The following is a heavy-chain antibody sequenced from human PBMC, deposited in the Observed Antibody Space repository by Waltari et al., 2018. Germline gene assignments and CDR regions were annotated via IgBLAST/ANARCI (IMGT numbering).Heavy chain of an antibody. V-gene: IGHV1-69*08. D-gene: IGHD2-15*01. CDR2: IIPIFGTA. CDR3: ARGTVVAATTHYYYYGMDV. Sequence: QVQLVQSGAEVKKPGSSVKVSCKASGGTFSSYAISWVRQAPGQGLEWMGRIIPIFGTANYAQKFQGRVTITADKSTSTAYMELSSLRSEDTAVYYCARGTVVAATTHYYYYGMDVWGQGTTVTVSS. J-gene: IGHJ6*02. CDR1: GGTFSSYA.